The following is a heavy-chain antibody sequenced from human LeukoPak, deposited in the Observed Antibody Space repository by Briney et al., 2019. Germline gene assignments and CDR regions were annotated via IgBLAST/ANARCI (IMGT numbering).Heavy chain of an antibody. J-gene: IGHJ4*02. V-gene: IGHV3-30*18. CDR2: ISYDGRDK. D-gene: IGHD1-1*01. Sequence: GGSLSLSCAASRFTFSTYTMHWVRRAPGRGLEWVAAISYDGRDKYYAESVKGRFTISRDNSMHTVSLQMNSLRSEDTAVYYCAKGNDLRSHLFDYWGQGTLVTVSS. CDR3: AKGNDLRSHLFDY. CDR1: RFTFSTYT.